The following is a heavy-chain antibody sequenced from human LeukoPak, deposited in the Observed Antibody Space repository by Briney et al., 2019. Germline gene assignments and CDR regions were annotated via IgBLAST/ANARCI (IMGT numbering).Heavy chain of an antibody. V-gene: IGHV1-46*01. Sequence: ASVKVSCKASGYTFTSYHLHWVRQAPGQGLEWMGIINPSGGSPNYAQKFQGRVTMTRDMSTSTVNMELSSLRSEDTAVYYCARLGGYDSSGYYRYGQYFQHWGQGTLVTVSS. CDR3: ARLGGYDSSGYYRYGQYFQH. CDR2: INPSGGSP. D-gene: IGHD3-22*01. CDR1: GYTFTSYH. J-gene: IGHJ1*01.